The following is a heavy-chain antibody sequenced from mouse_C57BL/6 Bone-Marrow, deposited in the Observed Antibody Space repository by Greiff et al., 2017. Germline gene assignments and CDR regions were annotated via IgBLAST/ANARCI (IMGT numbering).Heavy chain of an antibody. D-gene: IGHD1-1*01. CDR1: GFTFSSYG. CDR3: ARHHPITTVVARPFAY. CDR2: ISSGGSYT. Sequence: EVQRVESGGDLVKPGGSLKLSCAASGFTFSSYGMSWVRQTPDKRLEWVATISSGGSYTYYPDSVKGRFTISRDNAKNTLYLQMSSLKSEDTAMYYCARHHPITTVVARPFAYWGQGTLVTVSA. V-gene: IGHV5-6*01. J-gene: IGHJ3*01.